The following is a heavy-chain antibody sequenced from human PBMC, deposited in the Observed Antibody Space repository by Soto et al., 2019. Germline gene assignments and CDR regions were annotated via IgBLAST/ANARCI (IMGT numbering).Heavy chain of an antibody. CDR3: ASSSRWGFDAFDI. CDR1: GCTFTSYD. CDR2: MNPNSGNT. D-gene: IGHD6-19*01. Sequence: ASVKVSCKASGCTFTSYDINWVRQATGQGLEWMGWMNPNSGNTGYAQKFQGRVTMTRNTSISTAYMELSSLRSEDTAVYYWASSSRWGFDAFDIWGQGTMVTVSS. V-gene: IGHV1-8*01. J-gene: IGHJ3*02.